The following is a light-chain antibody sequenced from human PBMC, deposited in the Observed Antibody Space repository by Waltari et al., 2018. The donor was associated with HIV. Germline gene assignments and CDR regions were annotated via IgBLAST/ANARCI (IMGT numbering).Light chain of an antibody. J-gene: IGKJ4*01. CDR2: LAS. CDR1: QSLLQSNGNNY. Sequence: EIVMTQSPVSLSATPGEPASISCRSSQSLLQSNGNNYMDWYLQKPGHSPQLLIYLASNRAPGVPDRFSGSGSGTDFTLHISSVEAEDVGIYYCMQTLDTPLTFGGGTKVEIK. V-gene: IGKV2-28*01. CDR3: MQTLDTPLT.